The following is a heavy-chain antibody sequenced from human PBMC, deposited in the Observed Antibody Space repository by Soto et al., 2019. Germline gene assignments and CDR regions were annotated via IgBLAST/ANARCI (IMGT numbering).Heavy chain of an antibody. J-gene: IGHJ6*02. CDR3: ARGGIHLWLYYYYGMEV. CDR1: GDSMSPFY. V-gene: IGHV4-59*12. CDR2: IYHIGTT. Sequence: SETLSLTCTVSGDSMSPFYWSLIRQPPGKGLEWIGYIYHIGTTTYNPSLKSRVTISVATSKKQFSRKLSSVTAAETAVYYCARGGIHLWLYYYYGMEVWAQGTTVTVAS. D-gene: IGHD5-18*01.